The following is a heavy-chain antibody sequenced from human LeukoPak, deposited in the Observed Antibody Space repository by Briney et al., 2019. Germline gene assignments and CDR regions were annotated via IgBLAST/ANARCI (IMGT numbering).Heavy chain of an antibody. Sequence: GGSLRLSCAASGFTFSSYSMNWVRQAPGKGLEWVSSISSSSSYIYYADSVKGRFTISRDNDKNSLYLQMNSLRAEDTAVYHCARDPVDIIGFYCFDSWGQGTLVTVSS. V-gene: IGHV3-21*01. CDR3: ARDPVDIIGFYCFDS. CDR2: ISSSSSYI. D-gene: IGHD5-12*01. CDR1: GFTFSSYS. J-gene: IGHJ4*02.